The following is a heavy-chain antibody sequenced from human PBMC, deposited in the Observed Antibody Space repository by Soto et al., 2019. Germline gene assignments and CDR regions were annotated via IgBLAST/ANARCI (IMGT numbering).Heavy chain of an antibody. CDR1: VFSLSTSGVG. J-gene: IGHJ4*02. Sequence: SGPKLVNPTQTLTLTFTFSVFSLSTSGVGVGWIRQPPGKALEWLALIYWDDDKRYSPSLKSRLTITKDTSKNQVVLTMTNMDPVDTATYYCAHLYYYDSSGYYYVYDYWGQGTLVTVSS. D-gene: IGHD3-22*01. CDR3: AHLYYYDSSGYYYVYDY. V-gene: IGHV2-5*02. CDR2: IYWDDDK.